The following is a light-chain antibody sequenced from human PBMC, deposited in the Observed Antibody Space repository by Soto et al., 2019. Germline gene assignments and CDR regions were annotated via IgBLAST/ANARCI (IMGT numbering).Light chain of an antibody. CDR1: QSVSSN. Sequence: EIVMTQSPATLSLSPGERATLSCRASQSVSSNLAWYQQKPGQAPRLLIYGASSRATGIPDRFSGSGSGTEFTLTLSSLEPEDFAVYYCQQRAGSSTFGQGTRLEIK. V-gene: IGKV3D-15*01. CDR2: GAS. CDR3: QQRAGSST. J-gene: IGKJ5*01.